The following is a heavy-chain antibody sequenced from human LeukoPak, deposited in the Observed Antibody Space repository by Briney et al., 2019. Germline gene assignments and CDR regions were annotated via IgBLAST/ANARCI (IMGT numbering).Heavy chain of an antibody. CDR1: GGSISGGDYY. V-gene: IGHV4-30-4*01. Sequence: SETLSLTCSVSGGSISGGDYYWSWIRQPPGKGLEWIGYIYYSGTTYYNPSLKSRVTISVDTSKNQFSLKLSPLTAADTAVYYCGRFDDYYGLDVWGQGTTVTVSS. CDR2: IYYSGTT. D-gene: IGHD3-3*01. CDR3: GRFDDYYGLDV. J-gene: IGHJ6*02.